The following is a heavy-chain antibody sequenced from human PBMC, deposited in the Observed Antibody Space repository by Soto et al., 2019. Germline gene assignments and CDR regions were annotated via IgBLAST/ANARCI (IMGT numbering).Heavy chain of an antibody. D-gene: IGHD2-2*01. CDR1: GFTFSSYA. Sequence: GGSLRLSCAASGFTFSSYAMSWVRQAPGKGLEWVSAISGSGGSTYYADSVKGRFTISRDNSKNTLYLQMNSLRAEDTAVYYCAKDECSSTSCRIDYYYYGMDVWGQGTTVTVSS. J-gene: IGHJ6*02. CDR3: AKDECSSTSCRIDYYYYGMDV. CDR2: ISGSGGST. V-gene: IGHV3-23*01.